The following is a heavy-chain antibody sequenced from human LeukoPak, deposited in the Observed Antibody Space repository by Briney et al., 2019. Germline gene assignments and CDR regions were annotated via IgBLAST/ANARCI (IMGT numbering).Heavy chain of an antibody. CDR3: TSLEVVRRIAARLAGGDY. D-gene: IGHD6-6*01. CDR2: XKSKTSARTT. V-gene: IGHV3-15*06. J-gene: IGHJ4*02. Sequence: RQXPGKGLEWVGXXKSKTSARTTHYAAPVKRRFPISIDDSRNTLFLQMNSLKTEDTAVYYCTSLEVVRRIAARLAGGDYWGQGTLVTVSS.